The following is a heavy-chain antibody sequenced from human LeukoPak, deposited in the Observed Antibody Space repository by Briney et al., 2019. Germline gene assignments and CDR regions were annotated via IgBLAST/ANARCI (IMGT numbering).Heavy chain of an antibody. J-gene: IGHJ4*02. D-gene: IGHD3-22*01. CDR3: ASGLYYYDSSGSTPGDY. CDR1: GFTFSSYS. Sequence: GGSLRLSCAASGFTFSSYSMNWVRQAPGKGLEWVSSTSSSSSYIYYADSVKGRFTISRDNAKNSLYLQMNSLRAEDTAVYYCASGLYYYDSSGSTPGDYWGQGTLVTVSS. CDR2: TSSSSSYI. V-gene: IGHV3-21*01.